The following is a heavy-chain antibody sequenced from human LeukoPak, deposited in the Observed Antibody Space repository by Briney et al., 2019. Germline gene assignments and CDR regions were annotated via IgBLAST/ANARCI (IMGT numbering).Heavy chain of an antibody. CDR2: ISVYNGNT. V-gene: IGHV1-18*01. CDR1: GYTFTIYG. D-gene: IGHD6-19*01. CDR3: ARDLKRGYSSGRYSWGTASSNDY. J-gene: IGHJ4*02. Sequence: ASVKVSCKASGYTFTIYGISWVRQAPGQGLEWMGWISVYNGNTNYVQKLQDRVTLTTDTSTSTAYMELRSLRSDDTAVYYCARDLKRGYSSGRYSWGTASSNDYWGQGTLVTVSS.